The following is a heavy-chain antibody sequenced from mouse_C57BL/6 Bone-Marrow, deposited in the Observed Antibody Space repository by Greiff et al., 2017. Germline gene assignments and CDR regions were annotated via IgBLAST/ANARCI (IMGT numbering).Heavy chain of an antibody. CDR1: GFTFSDYG. CDR2: ISSGTSTI. Sequence: EVKLVESGGGLVKPGGSLTLSCAASGFTFSDYGMHWVRQAPVKGLEWVAYISSGTSTIYYADTVKGRFTISRDNAKNTLFRQMTSLRSEDTAMYYCAMHFTTVVGGDYWGQGTTLTVSS. CDR3: AMHFTTVVGGDY. J-gene: IGHJ2*01. D-gene: IGHD1-1*01. V-gene: IGHV5-17*01.